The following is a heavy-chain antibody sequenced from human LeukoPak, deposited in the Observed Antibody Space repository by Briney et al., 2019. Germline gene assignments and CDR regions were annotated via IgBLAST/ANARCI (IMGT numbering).Heavy chain of an antibody. CDR1: GASISDYY. CDR2: IYYSGST. D-gene: IGHD6-13*01. Sequence: SGTLSLTCTVSGASISDYYWNWIRQPPGKGLEWIGYIYYSGSTNYNPSLKSRVTISVDTSKNQFSLKLSSVTAADTAVYYCARAKAAAGIDYFDYWGQGTLVTVSS. V-gene: IGHV4-59*13. J-gene: IGHJ4*02. CDR3: ARAKAAAGIDYFDY.